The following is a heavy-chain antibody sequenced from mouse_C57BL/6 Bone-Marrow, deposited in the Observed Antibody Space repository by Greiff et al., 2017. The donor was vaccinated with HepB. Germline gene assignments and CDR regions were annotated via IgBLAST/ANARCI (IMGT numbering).Heavy chain of an antibody. CDR3: ARAVGDSNNY. D-gene: IGHD2-5*01. CDR2: INPGSGGT. V-gene: IGHV1-54*01. J-gene: IGHJ2*01. CDR1: GYAFTNYL. Sequence: QVQLQQSGAELVRPGTSVKLSCKASGYAFTNYLIEWVKQRPGQGLEWIGVINPGSGGTNYNEKFKGKATLTADKASSTAYMQLSSLTSEDSAVYFCARAVGDSNNYWGQGTTLTVSS.